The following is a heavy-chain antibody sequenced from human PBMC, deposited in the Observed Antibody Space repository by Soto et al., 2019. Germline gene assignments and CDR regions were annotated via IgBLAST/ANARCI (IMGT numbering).Heavy chain of an antibody. CDR3: ARAHYYYDSSGYYYSLREPILGL. CDR1: GGSFSGYY. J-gene: IGHJ2*01. D-gene: IGHD3-22*01. Sequence: QVQLQQWGAGLLKPSETLSLTCAVYGGSFSGYYWSWIRQPPGKGLEWIGEINHSGSTNYNPSLKGRVTISVDTSKNQFSLKLSSVTAADTAVYYCARAHYYYDSSGYYYSLREPILGLWGRGTLVTVSS. CDR2: INHSGST. V-gene: IGHV4-34*01.